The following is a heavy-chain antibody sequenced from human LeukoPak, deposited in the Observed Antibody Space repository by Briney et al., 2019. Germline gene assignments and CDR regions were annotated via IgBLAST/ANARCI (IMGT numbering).Heavy chain of an antibody. CDR3: AKGVRSSNHLVHFDY. CDR1: GFTFSSYG. Sequence: GGSLRLSCAASGFTFSSYGMSWVRQAPGKGLEWVSAISGSGGSTYYADSVKGRFTISRDNSKNTLYLQMNSLRAEDTAVYYCAKGVRSSNHLVHFDYWGQGTLVTVSS. J-gene: IGHJ4*02. V-gene: IGHV3-23*01. CDR2: ISGSGGST. D-gene: IGHD6-6*01.